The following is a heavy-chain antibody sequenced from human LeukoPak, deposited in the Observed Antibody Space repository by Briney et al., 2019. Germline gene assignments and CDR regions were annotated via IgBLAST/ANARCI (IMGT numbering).Heavy chain of an antibody. CDR1: GFTFSSYG. J-gene: IGHJ4*02. Sequence: GGSLRLSCAASGFTFSSYGMHWVRQAPGKGLEWVAVISYDGSNKYYADSVKGRFTISRDNAKNSLYLQMNSLRAEDTAVYYCAKVTYGSGTYGAFDYWGQGTLVTVSS. CDR2: ISYDGSNK. CDR3: AKVTYGSGTYGAFDY. D-gene: IGHD3-10*01. V-gene: IGHV3-30*18.